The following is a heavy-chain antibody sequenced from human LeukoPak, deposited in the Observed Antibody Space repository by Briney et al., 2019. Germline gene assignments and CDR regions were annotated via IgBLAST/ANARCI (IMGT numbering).Heavy chain of an antibody. J-gene: IGHJ5*02. CDR3: VRHRGPDTMMVVVSPVGWFDP. CDR1: GGSITNRTDH. Sequence: PSETLSLTCTVSGGSITNRTDHWAWIRQPPGKGLEWIGSIYHSGSTYYNPSLKSRITISVDTSKRQFSLKLSSVTAPDTSVYYCVRHRGPDTMMVVVSPVGWFDPWGQGTQVTVSS. V-gene: IGHV4-39*01. CDR2: IYHSGST. D-gene: IGHD3-22*01.